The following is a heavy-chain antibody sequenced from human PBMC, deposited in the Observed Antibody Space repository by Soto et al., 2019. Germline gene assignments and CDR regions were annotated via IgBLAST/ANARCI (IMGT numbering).Heavy chain of an antibody. Sequence: SVKVSCKASGATHSPFIAYAISWLRQAPGQGLEWMGSIIPLGSSQHYAEGFQGRATISADTSTFTVSLELTDLTSDDAAVYFCARSRDRCGGDCYSVYAAFDIWCQGTTVTVSS. V-gene: IGHV1-69*04. D-gene: IGHD2-21*02. CDR3: ARSRDRCGGDCYSVYAAFDI. CDR1: GATHSPFIAYA. CDR2: IIPLGSSQ. J-gene: IGHJ3*02.